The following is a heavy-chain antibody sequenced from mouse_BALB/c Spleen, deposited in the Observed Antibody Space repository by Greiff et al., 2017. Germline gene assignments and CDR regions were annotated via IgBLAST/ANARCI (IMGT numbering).Heavy chain of an antibody. Sequence: EVQLQQSGAELVKPGASVKLSCTASGFNFKDTYMHWVKQRPEQGLEWIGRIDPANGNTKYDPKFQGKATITADTSSNTDYLQLSSLTSEDTAVYYCARVITTNYAMDYWGQGTSVTVSS. CDR3: ARVITTNYAMDY. CDR2: IDPANGNT. CDR1: GFNFKDTY. D-gene: IGHD2-4*01. J-gene: IGHJ4*01. V-gene: IGHV14-3*02.